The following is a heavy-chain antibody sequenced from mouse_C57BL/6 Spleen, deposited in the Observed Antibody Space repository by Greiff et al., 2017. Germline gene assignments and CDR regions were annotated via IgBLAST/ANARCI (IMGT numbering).Heavy chain of an antibody. D-gene: IGHD2-5*01. CDR1: GYTFTSYG. J-gene: IGHJ3*01. Sequence: QVQLQQPGAELARPGASVKLSCKASGYTFTSYGISWVKQRTGPGLEWIGEIYPRSGNTYYNDKFKGKATLTADKSSSTAFMELRSLTSEDSAVYFCAREDYYYSKGCAYWGQGTLVTVSA. V-gene: IGHV1-81*01. CDR3: AREDYYYSKGCAY. CDR2: IYPRSGNT.